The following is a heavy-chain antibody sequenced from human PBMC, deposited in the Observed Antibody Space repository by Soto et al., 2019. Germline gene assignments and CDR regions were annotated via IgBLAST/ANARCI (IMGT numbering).Heavy chain of an antibody. D-gene: IGHD3-3*01. J-gene: IGHJ4*02. CDR3: AREPYYDFWSGYPLDY. Sequence: EVQLVESGGGLVKPGGSLRLSCAASGFTFSSYSMNWVRQAPGKGLELVSSISSSSSYIYYADSVKGRFTISRDNAKNSLYLQMNSLRAEDTAVYYCAREPYYDFWSGYPLDYWGQGTLVTVSS. V-gene: IGHV3-21*01. CDR1: GFTFSSYS. CDR2: ISSSSSYI.